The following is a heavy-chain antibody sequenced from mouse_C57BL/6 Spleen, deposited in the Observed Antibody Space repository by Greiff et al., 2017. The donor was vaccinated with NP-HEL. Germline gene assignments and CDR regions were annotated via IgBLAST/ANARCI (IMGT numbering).Heavy chain of an antibody. Sequence: QVQLKESGPGLVAPSQSLSITCTVSGFLLTSYAISWVRQPPGKGLEWLGVIWTGGGTNYNSALKSRLSISKDNSKSQVFLKMNSLQTDDTARYYCARNEYEDYGSYWYFDVWGTGTTVTVSS. D-gene: IGHD1-2*01. J-gene: IGHJ1*03. V-gene: IGHV2-9-1*01. CDR2: IWTGGGT. CDR3: ARNEYEDYGSYWYFDV. CDR1: GFLLTSYA.